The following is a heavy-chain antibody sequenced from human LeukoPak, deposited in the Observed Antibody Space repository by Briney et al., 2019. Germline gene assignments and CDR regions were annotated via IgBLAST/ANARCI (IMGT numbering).Heavy chain of an antibody. CDR1: GFTVSSNY. CDR3: ARGRYSGYVFDY. Sequence: GGSLRLSCAASGFTVSSNYMSWVRQAPGKGLEWVSVIYSGGSTYYADSVKGRFTISRDNSKNTLYLQVNSLRAEDTAVYYCARGRYSGYVFDYWGQGTLVTVSS. V-gene: IGHV3-53*01. CDR2: IYSGGST. J-gene: IGHJ4*02. D-gene: IGHD5-12*01.